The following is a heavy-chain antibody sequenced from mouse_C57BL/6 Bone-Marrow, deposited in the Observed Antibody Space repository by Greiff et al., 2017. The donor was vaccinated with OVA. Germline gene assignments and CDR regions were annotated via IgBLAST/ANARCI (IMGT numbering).Heavy chain of an antibody. CDR2: INPGSGGT. D-gene: IGHD1-2*01. Sequence: VQLQQSGAELVRPGTSVKVSCKASGYAFTNYLIEWVKQRPGQGLEWIGVINPGSGGTNYNEKFKGKATLTADKSSSTAYMQLSSLTSEDSAVYFCARHHYPHYSGYLDDWGQGTTLTVSS. CDR1: GYAFTNYL. CDR3: ARHHYPHYSGYLDD. J-gene: IGHJ2*01. V-gene: IGHV1-54*01.